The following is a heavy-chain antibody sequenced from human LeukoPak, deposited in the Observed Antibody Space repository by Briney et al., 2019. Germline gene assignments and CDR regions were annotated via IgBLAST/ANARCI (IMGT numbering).Heavy chain of an antibody. J-gene: IGHJ4*02. V-gene: IGHV4-30-4*08. CDR3: AREDIVVVPAAPPIKFFDY. CDR2: IYYSWST. Sequence: PSQTLSLTCTVSGGSISSGDYYWRWIRQPPGKGREWVGYIYYSWSTYYNPSLKSRVTISVDTSKHQFSLKLSSVTAADTAVYYCAREDIVVVPAAPPIKFFDYWGQGTLVTVSS. CDR1: GGSISSGDYY. D-gene: IGHD2-2*01.